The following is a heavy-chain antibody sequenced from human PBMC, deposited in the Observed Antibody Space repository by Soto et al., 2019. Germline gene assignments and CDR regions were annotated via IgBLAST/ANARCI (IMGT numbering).Heavy chain of an antibody. CDR3: TPGYCSGGSCYGGAWFDP. Sequence: EVQLVESGGGLVQPGGSLKLSCAASGFTLSGSTMHWVRQASGKGLEWVGRIRSKANSYATVYAASVKGRFTISRDDSKXTXXRQMNSLKSEDTAVYYCTPGYCSGGSCYGGAWFDPWGQGTLVIVSS. J-gene: IGHJ5*02. CDR2: IRSKANSYAT. CDR1: GFTLSGST. V-gene: IGHV3-73*02. D-gene: IGHD2-15*01.